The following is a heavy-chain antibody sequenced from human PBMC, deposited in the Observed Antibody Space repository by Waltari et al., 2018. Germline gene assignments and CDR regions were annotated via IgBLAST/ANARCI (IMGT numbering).Heavy chain of an antibody. V-gene: IGHV3-23*01. D-gene: IGHD3-3*01. CDR1: GSISRPDA. Sequence: LLESGGALVHPGVSLRLPGVASGSISRPDAMPWVRPAPGKGLEWVSSISGDSVSTYYSDSVRGRFTMSRDNSKDTVYLQMNSLRAEDRGLYFCAKGHSGSPTIFGVIYYGLEVWGQGTTVTVSS. CDR3: AKGHSGSPTIFGVIYYGLEV. J-gene: IGHJ6*02. CDR2: ISGDSVST.